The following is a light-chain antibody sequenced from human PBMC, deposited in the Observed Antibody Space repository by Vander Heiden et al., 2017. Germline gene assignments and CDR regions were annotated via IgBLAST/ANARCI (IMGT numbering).Light chain of an antibody. J-gene: IGKJ5*01. CDR2: DAS. CDR1: QSVSSY. Sequence: SQSVSSYLAWYQQKPGQAPRLLIYDASNRATGIPARFSGSGYGTDFTLTISSLEPEDFAVYYCQQRSNWPSITFGQGTQLEIK. CDR3: QQRSNWPSIT. V-gene: IGKV3-11*01.